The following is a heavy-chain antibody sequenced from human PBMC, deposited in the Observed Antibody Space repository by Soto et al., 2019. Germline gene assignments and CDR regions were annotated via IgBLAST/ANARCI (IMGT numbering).Heavy chain of an antibody. CDR2: IKTDASVI. V-gene: IGHV3-74*01. CDR3: ATDEGRGLKY. Sequence: EVQLVESGGGLIQPGGSLRLSCGVSGITFKNYWMHWIRQAPGKGLVWVSHIKTDASVINYADSVKGRFTISRDNAGNTLYLQMTSLGVEGTAIYYCATDEGRGLKYWGQGTSVTVSP. J-gene: IGHJ4*02. CDR1: GITFKNYW.